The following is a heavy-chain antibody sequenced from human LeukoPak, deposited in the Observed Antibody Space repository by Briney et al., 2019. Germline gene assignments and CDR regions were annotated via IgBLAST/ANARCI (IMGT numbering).Heavy chain of an antibody. V-gene: IGHV3-7*01. CDR3: ARGYNGGSDY. CDR2: IKQDGGAR. Sequence: GGSLRLSCAASGFIVRDYWMNWVRQAPGQGLEGLANIKQDGGARYYVGSVKGRFTISSDSAKSLVYLQMDSLRAEDTATYYCARGYNGGSDYWGQGTLVSVSS. J-gene: IGHJ4*02. D-gene: IGHD3-16*01. CDR1: GFIVRDYW.